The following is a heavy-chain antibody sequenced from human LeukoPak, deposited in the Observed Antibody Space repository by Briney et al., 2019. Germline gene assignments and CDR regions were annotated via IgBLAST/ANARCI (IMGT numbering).Heavy chain of an antibody. J-gene: IGHJ5*02. D-gene: IGHD3-22*01. CDR3: ARPISYYDSSGDPAP. CDR2: INPSGGST. CDR1: GYTFTSYY. V-gene: IGHV1-46*01. Sequence: ASVKVSCKASGYTFTSYYMHWVRQAPGQGLEWMGIINPSGGSTSYAQKFQGRVTMTRDMSTSTVYMELSSLRSEDTAVYYCARPISYYDSSGDPAPWGQGTLVTVSS.